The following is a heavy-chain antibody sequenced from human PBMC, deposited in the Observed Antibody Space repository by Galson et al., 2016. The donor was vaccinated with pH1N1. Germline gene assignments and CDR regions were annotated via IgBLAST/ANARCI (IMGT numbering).Heavy chain of an antibody. D-gene: IGHD3-10*01. J-gene: IGHJ3*02. Sequence: SLRLSCAASGFTFSSYAMTWVRQAPGRGLEWVSVIYGGDTRTYYADSVKGRFTISRDNSKNTVSLQMNSLRAEDTAVYYCARDLTTIMDGGVSSYDALHIWGQGTVVTVSS. CDR2: IYGGDTRT. V-gene: IGHV3-23*03. CDR3: ARDLTTIMDGGVSSYDALHI. CDR1: GFTFSSYA.